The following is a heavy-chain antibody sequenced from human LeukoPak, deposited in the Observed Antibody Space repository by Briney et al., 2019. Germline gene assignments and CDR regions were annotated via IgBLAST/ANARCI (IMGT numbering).Heavy chain of an antibody. V-gene: IGHV3-21*01. CDR1: GFTFTSYG. CDR2: ISSSSSYM. J-gene: IGHJ6*02. CDR3: ARYCSGGTCYRAYGMDV. Sequence: GGSLRLSCAASGFTFTSYGMNWVRQAPGKGLEWVSSISSSSSYMYYADSVKDRFTISRDNAKNSLNLQMNTLRAEDTAVYYCARYCSGGTCYRAYGMDVWGQGTTVTVSS. D-gene: IGHD2-15*01.